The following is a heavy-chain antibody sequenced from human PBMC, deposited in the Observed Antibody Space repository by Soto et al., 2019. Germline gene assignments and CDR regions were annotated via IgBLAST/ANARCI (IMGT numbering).Heavy chain of an antibody. Sequence: PSETLSLTCAVYGGSFSGYYWSWIRQPPGKGLEWIGEINHSGSTNYNPSLKNRVTISVDTSKNQFSMKLSSVTAADTAVYYCARGLGVIAARPRFWFDPWGQGTLVTVSS. J-gene: IGHJ5*02. CDR2: INHSGST. CDR3: ARGLGVIAARPRFWFDP. CDR1: GGSFSGYY. D-gene: IGHD6-6*01. V-gene: IGHV4-34*01.